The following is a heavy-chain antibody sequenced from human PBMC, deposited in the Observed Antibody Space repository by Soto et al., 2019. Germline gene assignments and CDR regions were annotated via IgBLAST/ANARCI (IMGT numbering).Heavy chain of an antibody. Sequence: QLQLQESGPGLVKPSETLSLTCTVSGGSISSSSHYWGWIRQPPGKGLEWIGSIYYSGSTYYNPSLKSRVTISVDTSKNQFSLKLSSVTAADTAVYYCARNIAARRVEYWGQGTLVTVSS. CDR1: GGSISSSSHY. D-gene: IGHD6-6*01. V-gene: IGHV4-39*01. CDR3: ARNIAARRVEY. CDR2: IYYSGST. J-gene: IGHJ4*02.